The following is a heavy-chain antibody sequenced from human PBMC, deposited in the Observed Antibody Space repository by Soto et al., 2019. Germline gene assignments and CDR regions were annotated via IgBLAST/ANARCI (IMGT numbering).Heavy chain of an antibody. CDR2: INHSGST. CDR1: GGSFSGYY. V-gene: IGHV4-34*01. D-gene: IGHD2-15*01. Sequence: QVQLQQWGAGLLKPSETLSLTCAVYGGSFSGYYWSWIRQPPGKGLEWIGEINHSGSTNYNPSLKSRVTISVATSKNQFSLKLSSVTAADTAVYYCARDGSAVCSGGSCYSRVIRFDPWGQGTLVTVSS. CDR3: ARDGSAVCSGGSCYSRVIRFDP. J-gene: IGHJ5*02.